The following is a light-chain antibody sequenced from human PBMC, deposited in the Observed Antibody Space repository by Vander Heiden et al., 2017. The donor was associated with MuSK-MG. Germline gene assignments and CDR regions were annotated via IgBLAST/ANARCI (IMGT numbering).Light chain of an antibody. V-gene: IGKV1-5*03. CDR1: QSIGTW. Sequence: DIPMPQSPSTLIASVGDTVIITCRASQSIGTWLAWYQQKPGKAPKLLIYKASTLQSGVPSSFSGSGSGTEFTLTISRLQPDDSATYYCQQYNTYSSTFGGGTKVEIK. J-gene: IGKJ4*01. CDR3: QQYNTYSST. CDR2: KAS.